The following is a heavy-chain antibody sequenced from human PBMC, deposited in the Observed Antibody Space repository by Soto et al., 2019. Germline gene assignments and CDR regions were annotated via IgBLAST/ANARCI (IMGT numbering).Heavy chain of an antibody. D-gene: IGHD6-13*01. CDR3: AAGWAVFYFDY. V-gene: IGHV1-58*01. CDR2: IVVGSGNT. Sequence: GASVKVSCKASGFTFTSSAVQWARQARGQRLEWIGWIVVGSGNTNYAQKFQERVTITRDMSTSTAYMELSSLRSEDTAVYYCAAGWAVFYFDYWGQGTLVTVSS. J-gene: IGHJ4*02. CDR1: GFTFTSSA.